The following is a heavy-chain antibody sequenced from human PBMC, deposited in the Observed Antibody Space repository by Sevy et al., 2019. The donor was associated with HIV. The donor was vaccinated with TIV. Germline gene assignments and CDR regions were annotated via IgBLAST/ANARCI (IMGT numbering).Heavy chain of an antibody. CDR1: GFTFSSYA. Sequence: GGSLRLSCAASGFTFSSYAMSWVRQAPGKGLEWVSAISGSGGSTYYADSVKGRFTISRDNSKNTLYLQMNSLRAEDTAVYYCVKTRSGSYWRDAFDIWGQGTMVTVSS. CDR2: ISGSGGST. V-gene: IGHV3-23*01. CDR3: VKTRSGSYWRDAFDI. D-gene: IGHD1-26*01. J-gene: IGHJ3*02.